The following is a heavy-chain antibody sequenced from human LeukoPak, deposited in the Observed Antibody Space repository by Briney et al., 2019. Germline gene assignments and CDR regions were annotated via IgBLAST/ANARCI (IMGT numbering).Heavy chain of an antibody. CDR2: IAGRVGTT. D-gene: IGHD3-3*01. J-gene: IGHJ4*02. CDR3: AKDGFLEWLLPYYFDY. Sequence: GGSLRLSCAASRVTFSSYAMDNYAMSWVRQAPGKGLEWVSAIAGRVGTTYYAGSVKGRFTISRDSSKNTFYLQMNNLRAEDTAVYYCAKDGFLEWLLPYYFDYWGQGTLVTVSS. CDR1: RVTFSSYAMDNYA. V-gene: IGHV3-23*01.